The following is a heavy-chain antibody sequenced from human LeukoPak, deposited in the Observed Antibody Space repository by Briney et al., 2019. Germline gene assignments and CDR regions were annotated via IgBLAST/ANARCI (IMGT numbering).Heavy chain of an antibody. CDR1: GYTFTSYG. CDR3: ARDDLYSSGYCPLDD. V-gene: IGHV1-18*01. CDR2: ISAYNGNT. J-gene: IGHJ4*02. Sequence: ASVKVSCKASGYTFTSYGISWVRQAPGQGLEWMGWISAYNGNTNYAQKLQGRVTVTTDTSTSTAYMELRSLRSDDTAVYYCARDDLYSSGYCPLDDWGQGTLVPVSS. D-gene: IGHD3-22*01.